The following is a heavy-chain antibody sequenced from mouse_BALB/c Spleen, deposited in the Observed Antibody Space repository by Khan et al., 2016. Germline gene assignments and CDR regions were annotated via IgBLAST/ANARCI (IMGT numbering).Heavy chain of an antibody. J-gene: IGHJ4*01. V-gene: IGHV7-3*02. CDR1: GFTFTDYY. Sequence: EVELVESGGGLVQPGGSLRLSCATSGFTFTDYYMSWVRQPPGKALEWLGFIRNKANGYTIEYSASVKCRFTISRDNSQSILYLQMNTLRAEDIATYYCARLMHYYAMDYWVQGTSVTISS. CDR3: ARLMHYYAMDY. CDR2: IRNKANGYTI.